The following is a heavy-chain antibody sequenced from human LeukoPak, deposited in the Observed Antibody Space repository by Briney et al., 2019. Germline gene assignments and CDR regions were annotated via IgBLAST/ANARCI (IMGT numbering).Heavy chain of an antibody. CDR3: ARSMVVAAIVNWFDP. V-gene: IGHV1-69*13. J-gene: IGHJ5*02. Sequence: GASVKVSCKASGGTFSSYAISWVRQAPGQGLEWMGGIIPIFGTANYAQKFQGRVTITADESTSTAYIELSSLRSEDTAVYYCARSMVVAAIVNWFDPWGQGTLVTVSS. CDR1: GGTFSSYA. D-gene: IGHD2-15*01. CDR2: IIPIFGTA.